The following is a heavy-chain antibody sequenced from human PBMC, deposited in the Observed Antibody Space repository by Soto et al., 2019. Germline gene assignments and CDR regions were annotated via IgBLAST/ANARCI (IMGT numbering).Heavy chain of an antibody. CDR3: ARGAVYSDILTGSPRGHGMNV. Sequence: PGGSLRLSCEVTGFSVSYNSMTWVRQAPGEGLEWVSVIYSGGSTYYADSVKGRFTISRDASKKMVYLQMNSLRPEDTAVYYCARGAVYSDILTGSPRGHGMNVWGQGTTVTVSS. D-gene: IGHD3-9*01. CDR1: GFSVSYNS. CDR2: IYSGGST. V-gene: IGHV3-53*01. J-gene: IGHJ6*01.